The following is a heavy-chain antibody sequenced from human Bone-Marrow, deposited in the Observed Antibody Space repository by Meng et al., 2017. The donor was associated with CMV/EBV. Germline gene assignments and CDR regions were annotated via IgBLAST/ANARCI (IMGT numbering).Heavy chain of an antibody. Sequence: SETLSLTCTVSGGSISSSGYYWSWIRQPPGKGLEWIGEINHSGSTNYNPSLKSRVTISVDTSKNQFSLKLSSVTAADTAVYYCARSGGPLEGDYWGQGTLVTVSS. CDR1: GGSISSSGYY. D-gene: IGHD1-26*01. CDR2: INHSGST. V-gene: IGHV4-39*07. J-gene: IGHJ4*02. CDR3: ARSGGPLEGDY.